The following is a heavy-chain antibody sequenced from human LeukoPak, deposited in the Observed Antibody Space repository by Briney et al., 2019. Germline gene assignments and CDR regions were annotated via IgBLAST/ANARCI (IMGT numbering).Heavy chain of an antibody. V-gene: IGHV4-39*07. J-gene: IGHJ4*02. CDR2: IYHSGST. CDR1: GGSISSSNYY. Sequence: SETLSLTCNVSGGSISSSNYYWGWIRQPPGKGLEWIGNIYHSGSTYYNPSLKSRVTISVDTSKNQFSLNLISVTAADTAVYYCARGRGGRGPKRYEKGGYYFDYWGQGTLVTVSS. D-gene: IGHD5-12*01. CDR3: ARGRGGRGPKRYEKGGYYFDY.